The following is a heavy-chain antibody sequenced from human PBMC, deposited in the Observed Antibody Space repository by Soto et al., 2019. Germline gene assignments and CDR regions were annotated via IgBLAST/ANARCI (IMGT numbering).Heavy chain of an antibody. CDR1: GDSIRSINNY. CDR2: IYYDGST. D-gene: IGHD4-4*01. Sequence: SETLSLTCTVSGDSIRSINNYWGWIRQPPGKGLGWIGNIYYDGSTFYNPSLKSRVAMSIDTSKNQFSLNLTSVTATDTAVYYCATVVIPGIRHTDFDSRGQGVSVTVSS. J-gene: IGHJ5*01. V-gene: IGHV4-39*01. CDR3: ATVVIPGIRHTDFDS.